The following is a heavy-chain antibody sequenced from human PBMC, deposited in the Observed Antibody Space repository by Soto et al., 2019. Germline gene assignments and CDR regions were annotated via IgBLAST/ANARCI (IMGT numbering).Heavy chain of an antibody. V-gene: IGHV1-2*04. CDR2: INPNTGVT. CDR3: VRSPGDFRYGMDV. CDR1: DYSFADYY. J-gene: IGHJ6*02. D-gene: IGHD2-21*02. Sequence: GASVKVSCKASDYSFADYYMHWVRQAPGQGLEWLGWINPNTGVTHSAQKFQGWVTMTRDTSVSTAYMELSRLKSDDSAVYYCVRSPGDFRYGMDVWGQGTTVTVSS.